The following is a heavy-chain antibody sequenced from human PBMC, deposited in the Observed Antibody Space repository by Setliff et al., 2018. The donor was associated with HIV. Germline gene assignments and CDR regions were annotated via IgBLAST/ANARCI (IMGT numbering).Heavy chain of an antibody. Sequence: ASVKVSCKVSGFTLSEVSIHWVRQAPGKGLEWMAYFDPQDGETVYAQKFQGRVTMTEDTSTDTAYMELSGLRSEDTAVYYCATDRTQTGISMVRGRLTDPARHPLDYWGPGTLVTVSS. CDR3: ATDRTQTGISMVRGRLTDPARHPLDY. CDR1: GFTLSEVS. V-gene: IGHV1-24*01. D-gene: IGHD3-10*01. J-gene: IGHJ4*02. CDR2: FDPQDGET.